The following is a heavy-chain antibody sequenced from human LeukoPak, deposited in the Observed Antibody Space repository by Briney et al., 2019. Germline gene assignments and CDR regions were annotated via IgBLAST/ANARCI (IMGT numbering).Heavy chain of an antibody. CDR1: GGSISSGDYY. CDR3: ARFGYGSGSYYNWFDP. CDR2: IYYSGST. Sequence: PSQTLSLTCTVSGGSISSGDYYWSWIRQPPGKGLEWIGYIYYSGSTYYNPSLKSRVTISVDTSKNQFSLKLSSVTAADTAVYYCARFGYGSGSYYNWFDPWGQGTLVTVSS. D-gene: IGHD3-10*01. J-gene: IGHJ5*02. V-gene: IGHV4-30-4*01.